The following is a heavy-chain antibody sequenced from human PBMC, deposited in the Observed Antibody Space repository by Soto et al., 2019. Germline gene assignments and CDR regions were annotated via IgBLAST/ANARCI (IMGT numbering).Heavy chain of an antibody. D-gene: IGHD3-3*01. J-gene: IGHJ4*02. CDR3: TRRLRFLETVDY. V-gene: IGHV4-39*01. CDR1: GGSISSGSYY. Sequence: QLQLQESGPGLVKPSETLSLTCTVSGGSISSGSYYWGWIRQPPGKGLEWIGTIYYTGSTYYNPSLPSRGTLSVDTSKDQFSLRLSSVTAADPAVCFCTRRLRFLETVDYWGQGTLVTVSS. CDR2: IYYTGST.